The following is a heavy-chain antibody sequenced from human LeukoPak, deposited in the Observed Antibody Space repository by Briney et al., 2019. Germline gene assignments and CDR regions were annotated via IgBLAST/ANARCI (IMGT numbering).Heavy chain of an antibody. CDR3: ARAGEGSYYYFDY. J-gene: IGHJ4*02. V-gene: IGHV3-30-3*01. D-gene: IGHD3-10*01. CDR1: GFTFSSYA. CDR2: ISYDGSNK. Sequence: GGSLRLSCAASGFTFSSYAMHWVRQAPGKGLEWVAVISYDGSNKYYADSVKGRFTISRDNSKNTLYLQMNSLRVEDTAVYYCARAGEGSYYYFDYWGQGTLVTVSS.